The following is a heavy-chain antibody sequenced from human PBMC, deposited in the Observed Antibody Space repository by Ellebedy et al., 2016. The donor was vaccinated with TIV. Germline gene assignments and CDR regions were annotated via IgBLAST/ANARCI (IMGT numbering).Heavy chain of an antibody. CDR3: ARDRGLLGS. J-gene: IGHJ4*02. V-gene: IGHV4-59*13. D-gene: IGHD3-10*01. Sequence: MPSETLSLTCTVSGGSMSPYYWSWVRQSPGGGLEWNGYIFYNGMTNYNPSLKSRVTISIDTSKYQFSLNLTSVTAADTAFYYCARDRGLLGSWGQGALVTVAS. CDR2: IFYNGMT. CDR1: GGSMSPYY.